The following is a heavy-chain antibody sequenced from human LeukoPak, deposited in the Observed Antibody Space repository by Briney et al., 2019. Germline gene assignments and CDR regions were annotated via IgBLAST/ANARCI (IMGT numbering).Heavy chain of an antibody. D-gene: IGHD1-26*01. V-gene: IGHV3-48*03. J-gene: IGHJ3*02. CDR2: INTGGNTV. CDR3: GRDLRTPGIYWGAFDI. CDR1: GFTLSRSE. Sequence: GGSLRLSCEASGFTLSRSEMNWVSQAPGKGLEWVSYINTGGNTVYYADSVKGRFTISRDNSKNSVYLQMNSLRAEDTAVYYCGRDLRTPGIYWGAFDIWGQGTMVTVSS.